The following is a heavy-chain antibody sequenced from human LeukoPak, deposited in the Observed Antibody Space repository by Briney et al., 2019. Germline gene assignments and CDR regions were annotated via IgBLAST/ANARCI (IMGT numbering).Heavy chain of an antibody. J-gene: IGHJ4*02. V-gene: IGHV3-9*01. CDR2: ISWNSGSM. CDR1: GFSFDDYA. CDR3: AKVSSGWYSPFDY. Sequence: QSGRSLRLSCAASGFSFDDYAMHWVRQVPGKGLEWVSGISWNSGSMGYADSVKGRFTISRDNAKNSLYLQMNSLRAEDTALYYCAKVSSGWYSPFDYWGQGTLVTVSS. D-gene: IGHD6-19*01.